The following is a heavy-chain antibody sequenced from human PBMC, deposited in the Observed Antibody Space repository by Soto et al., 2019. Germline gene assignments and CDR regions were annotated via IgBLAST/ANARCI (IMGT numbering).Heavy chain of an antibody. V-gene: IGHV4-30-4*01. CDR2: IYYSGST. CDR1: GGSISSGDYY. CDR3: ARVVTRYYYDSSGYSFDY. J-gene: IGHJ4*02. Sequence: SETLSLTCTVSGGSISSGDYYWSWIRQPPGKGLEWIGYIYYSGSTYYNPSLKSRVTISVDTSKNQFSLKLSSVTAADTAVYYCARVVTRYYYDSSGYSFDYWGQGTLVT. D-gene: IGHD3-22*01.